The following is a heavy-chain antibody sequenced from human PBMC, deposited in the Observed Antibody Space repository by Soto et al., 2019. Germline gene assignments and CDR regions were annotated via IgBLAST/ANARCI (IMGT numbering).Heavy chain of an antibody. CDR1: GFTFSDYY. Sequence: EVQLVESGGGLVQPEGSLRLSCAASGFTFSDYYMDWVRQAPGKGLEWVGRVRNKVNSYTTEYAASVKGRFTVSRDDSRNSLYLQMNSLKTGDTAMYYCSRAGILTTPYYPDYWGLGTLVTVSS. CDR3: SRAGILTTPYYPDY. V-gene: IGHV3-72*01. J-gene: IGHJ4*02. D-gene: IGHD2-21*01. CDR2: VRNKVNSYTT.